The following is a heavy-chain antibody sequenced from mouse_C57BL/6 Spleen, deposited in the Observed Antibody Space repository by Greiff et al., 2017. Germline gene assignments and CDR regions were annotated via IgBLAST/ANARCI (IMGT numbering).Heavy chain of an antibody. CDR3: ARPLYGSRSYYFDY. V-gene: IGHV1-18*01. CDR1: GYTFTDYN. CDR2: INPNNGGT. Sequence: VQLQQSGPELVKPGASVKIPCKASGYTFTDYNMDWVKQSHGKSLEWIGDINPNNGGTIYNQKFKGKATLTVDKSSSTAYMELRSLTSEDTAVYYCARPLYGSRSYYFDYGGQGTTLTVSS. D-gene: IGHD1-1*01. J-gene: IGHJ2*01.